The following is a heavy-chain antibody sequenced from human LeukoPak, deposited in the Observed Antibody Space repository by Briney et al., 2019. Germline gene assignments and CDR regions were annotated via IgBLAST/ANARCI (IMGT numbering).Heavy chain of an antibody. CDR1: GFTFSSYA. V-gene: IGHV3-23*01. D-gene: IGHD3-3*01. J-gene: IGHJ4*02. Sequence: GRSLRLSCAASGFTFSSYAMSWVRQAPGKGLEWVSAISGSGGSTYYADSVKGRFTISRDNSKNTLYLQMNSLRAEDTAVYYCAKGVDFWSAFDYWGQGTLVTVSS. CDR2: ISGSGGST. CDR3: AKGVDFWSAFDY.